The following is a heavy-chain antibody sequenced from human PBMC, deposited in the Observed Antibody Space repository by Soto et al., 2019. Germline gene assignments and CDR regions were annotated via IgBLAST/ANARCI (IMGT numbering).Heavy chain of an antibody. J-gene: IGHJ3*02. CDR3: ARVVHSYSSSWRTGAFDI. V-gene: IGHV1-46*03. CDR1: GYTFTSYY. Sequence: ASVKVSCKASGYTFTSYYMHWVQQAPGQGLEWMGIINPSGGSTSYAQKFQGRVTMTRDTSTSTVYMELSSLRSEDTAVYYCARVVHSYSSSWRTGAFDIWGQGTMVTVSS. CDR2: INPSGGST. D-gene: IGHD6-13*01.